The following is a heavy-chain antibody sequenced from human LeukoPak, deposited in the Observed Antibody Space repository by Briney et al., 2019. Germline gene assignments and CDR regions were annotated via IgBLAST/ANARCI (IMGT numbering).Heavy chain of an antibody. CDR2: IYYSGST. CDR3: ARGAGGSDLY. D-gene: IGHD3-10*01. V-gene: IGHV4-39*07. Sequence: SETLSLTCTVSGGSISSSSYYWGWIRQPPGKGLEWIGSIYYSGSTYYNPSLKSRVTISVDTSKNQFSLKLSSVTAADTAVYYCARGAGGSDLYWGQGTLVTVSS. CDR1: GGSISSSSYY. J-gene: IGHJ4*02.